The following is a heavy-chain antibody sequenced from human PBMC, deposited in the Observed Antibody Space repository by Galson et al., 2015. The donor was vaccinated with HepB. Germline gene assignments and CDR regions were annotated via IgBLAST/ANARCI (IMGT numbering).Heavy chain of an antibody. D-gene: IGHD6-13*01. CDR2: ISSSSSYI. Sequence: SLRLSCAASGFTFSSYSMNWVRQAPGKGLEWVSSISSSSSYIYYADSVKGRFTISRDNAKNSLYLQMNSLRAEDTAVYYCARDSTPPYSSSWYPDYWGQGTLVTVSS. J-gene: IGHJ4*02. CDR3: ARDSTPPYSSSWYPDY. V-gene: IGHV3-21*01. CDR1: GFTFSSYS.